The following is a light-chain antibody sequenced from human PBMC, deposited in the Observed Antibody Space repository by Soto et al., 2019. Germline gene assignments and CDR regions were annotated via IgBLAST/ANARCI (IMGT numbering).Light chain of an antibody. V-gene: IGLV1-47*02. CDR1: SSNIETNL. CDR2: NND. J-gene: IGLJ2*01. Sequence: QPVLTQPPSASGTPGQRVTISCSGSSSNIETNLFHWYQHLQGASPRLLIYNNDHRPSGVPDRFSASNSGTSASLASSGLRSEQEVEYYCTATDDRLTGTVFGGGTKLTVL. CDR3: TATDDRLTGTV.